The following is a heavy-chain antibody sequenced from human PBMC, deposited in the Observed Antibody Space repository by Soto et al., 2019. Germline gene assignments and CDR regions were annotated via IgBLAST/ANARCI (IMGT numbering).Heavy chain of an antibody. J-gene: IGHJ4*02. V-gene: IGHV1-18*04. CDR1: CYTFPRYG. CDR2: ISAYNGNT. D-gene: IGHD6-13*01. Sequence: ASVKGSCKAACYTFPRYGISWVCQAPGQGLEWMGWISAYNGNTNYAQKLQGRVTMTTDTSTSTAYMELRSLRSDDTAVYYCARDWSYSSSWPPIYYIDYWGQGTLVTVSS. CDR3: ARDWSYSSSWPPIYYIDY.